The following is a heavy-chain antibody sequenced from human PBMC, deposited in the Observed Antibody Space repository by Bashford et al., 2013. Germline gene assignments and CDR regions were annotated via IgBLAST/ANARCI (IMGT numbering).Heavy chain of an antibody. CDR2: IYYSGSA. J-gene: IGHJ4*02. V-gene: IGHV4-59*08. CDR3: ARHPIFNPVVVTATIDY. D-gene: IGHD2-21*02. Sequence: SETLSLTCTVSSGSISSYYWSWIRQPPGKGLEWIGYIYYSGSANYNPSLKSRVTISVDTSKNHFSLKLSSVTAADTAVYYCARHPIFNPVVVTATIDYWGQGTLVTVSS. CDR1: SGSISSYY.